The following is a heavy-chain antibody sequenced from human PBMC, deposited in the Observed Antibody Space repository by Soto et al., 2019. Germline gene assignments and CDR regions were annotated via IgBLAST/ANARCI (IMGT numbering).Heavy chain of an antibody. J-gene: IGHJ6*03. Sequence: SETLSLTCTVSGGSISSYYWSWIRQPPGKGLEWIGYIYYSGSTNYNPSLKSRVTISVDTSKNQFSLKLSSVTAADTAVYYCAASAGFLEWLRPPVNYYYYMHVWGKGTTVTVSS. CDR1: GGSISSYY. CDR2: IYYSGST. CDR3: AASAGFLEWLRPPVNYYYYMHV. V-gene: IGHV4-59*08. D-gene: IGHD3-3*01.